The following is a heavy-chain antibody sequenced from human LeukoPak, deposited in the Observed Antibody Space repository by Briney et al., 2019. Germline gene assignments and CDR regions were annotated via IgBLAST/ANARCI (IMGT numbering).Heavy chain of an antibody. CDR3: AKDIERGPHAFDI. CDR1: GFTFSDYY. CDR2: ISSSGYTT. Sequence: PGGSLRLSCAASGFTFSDYYMTWIRQAPGKGLEWVSYISSSGYTTYYVDSVKGRFTISRDNADNSVYLQMNSLRAEDTAMYYCAKDIERGPHAFDIWGQGTMVTVSS. J-gene: IGHJ3*02. V-gene: IGHV3-11*04. D-gene: IGHD2-15*01.